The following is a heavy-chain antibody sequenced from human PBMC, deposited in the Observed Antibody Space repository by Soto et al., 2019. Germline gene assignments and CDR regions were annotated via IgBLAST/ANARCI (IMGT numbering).Heavy chain of an antibody. Sequence: QVQLQQWGAGLLKPSETLSLTCAVYGGSFSGYYWSWIRQPPGRGLEWIGEINHSGSTYYNPSLTSRVTISVDTSTNHFSLKLTSETAADGAVYYCARGGIAARLQHWGQGTLVTVSS. V-gene: IGHV4-34*01. CDR1: GGSFSGYY. J-gene: IGHJ1*01. D-gene: IGHD6-6*01. CDR3: ARGGIAARLQH. CDR2: INHSGST.